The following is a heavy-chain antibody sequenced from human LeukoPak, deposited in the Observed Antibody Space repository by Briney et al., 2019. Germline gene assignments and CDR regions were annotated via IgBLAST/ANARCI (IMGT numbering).Heavy chain of an antibody. V-gene: IGHV4-59*01. D-gene: IGHD3-16*02. CDR3: ARQGLSEDY. J-gene: IGHJ4*02. CDR2: IYYSGST. Sequence: KASETLSLTCAVYGGSFSGYYWSWIRQPPGKGLEWIGYIYYSGSTNYNPSLKSRVTISVDTSKNQSSLKLSSVTAADTAVYYCARQGLSEDYWGQGTLVTVSS. CDR1: GGSFSGYY.